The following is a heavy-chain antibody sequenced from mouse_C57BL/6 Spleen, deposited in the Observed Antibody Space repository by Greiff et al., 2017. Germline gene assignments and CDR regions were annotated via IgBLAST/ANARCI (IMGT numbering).Heavy chain of an antibody. Sequence: EVKLMESGPELVKPGASVKISCKASGYSFTGYYMHWVKQSPEKSLEWIGEINPSTGGTTYNQKFKAKATLTVYKSSSTAYMQLMSLTSEDSSVYYCASYDYYGSFAYWGQGTLVTVSS. CDR2: INPSTGGT. CDR1: GYSFTGYY. J-gene: IGHJ3*01. CDR3: ASYDYYGSFAY. D-gene: IGHD1-1*01. V-gene: IGHV1-42*01.